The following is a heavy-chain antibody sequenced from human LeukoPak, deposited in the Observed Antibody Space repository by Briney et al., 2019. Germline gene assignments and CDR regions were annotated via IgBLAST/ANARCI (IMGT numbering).Heavy chain of an antibody. V-gene: IGHV3-9*01. CDR1: GFTFDDYA. CDR2: ISWNSGSI. CDR3: GKGPDGSGYYTGLDY. J-gene: IGHJ4*02. Sequence: GRSLRLSCAASGFTFDDYAVHWVRQAPGKGLEWVSGISWNSGSIGYADSVKGRFTISRDNAKNSLYLQMNTLRAEATALYYCGKGPDGSGYYTGLDYWGQGTLVTVSS. D-gene: IGHD3-22*01.